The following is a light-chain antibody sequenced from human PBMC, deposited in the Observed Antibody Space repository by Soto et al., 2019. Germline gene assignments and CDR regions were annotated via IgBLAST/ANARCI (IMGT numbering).Light chain of an antibody. V-gene: IGLV2-14*01. Sequence: QSALTQPASVSGSPGQSITISCTGTSSDVGGYNYVSWYQQHPGKAPKLMIYDVSNRPSGVSNRFSGSKSGNTASLTISGLQAEDEADYYCSSYTGSSTVIFGGGTKLTV. CDR3: SSYTGSSTVI. CDR2: DVS. J-gene: IGLJ2*01. CDR1: SSDVGGYNY.